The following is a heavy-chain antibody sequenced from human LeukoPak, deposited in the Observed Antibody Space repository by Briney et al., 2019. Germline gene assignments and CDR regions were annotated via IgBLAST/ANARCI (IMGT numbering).Heavy chain of an antibody. V-gene: IGHV5-10-1*01. CDR1: AYSFTSYW. J-gene: IGHJ3*01. CDR3: ATTYSSGWYGN. Sequence: GESLKISCKGSAYSFTSYWISWVRQMPGKGLEWMGRIEPSDSYTNYSPSFQGHVTISADKSISTAYLQWSSPKASDTAMYYCATTYSSGWYGNWGQGTMVTVSS. CDR2: IEPSDSYT. D-gene: IGHD6-19*01.